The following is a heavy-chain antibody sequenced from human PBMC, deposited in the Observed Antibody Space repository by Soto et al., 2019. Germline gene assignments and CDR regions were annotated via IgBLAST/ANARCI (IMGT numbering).Heavy chain of an antibody. CDR1: GGSISSSSYY. Sequence: QLQLQESGPGLVKPSETLSLTCTVSGGSISSSSYYWGWIRQPPGKGLEWIGSIYYSGSTYYNPSLKSRVTISVDTSKNQFSLKLSSVTAADTAVYYCARHGRRLVAATWYHAFDIWGQGTMVTVSS. V-gene: IGHV4-39*01. D-gene: IGHD2-15*01. CDR3: ARHGRRLVAATWYHAFDI. CDR2: IYYSGST. J-gene: IGHJ3*02.